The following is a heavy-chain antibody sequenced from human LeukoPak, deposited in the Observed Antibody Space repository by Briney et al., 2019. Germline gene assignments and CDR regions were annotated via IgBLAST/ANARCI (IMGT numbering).Heavy chain of an antibody. D-gene: IGHD6-13*01. V-gene: IGHV3-30*02. CDR2: IWYDGSNK. Sequence: GGSLRLSCAASGFTFSSYGMPWVRQAPGKGLELVAFIWYDGSNKYYADSVKGRLTISRDNSKNTLYLQMNSLRAEDTAVYYCAKGSSSWYYFDHWGQGTLVTVSS. J-gene: IGHJ4*02. CDR3: AKGSSSWYYFDH. CDR1: GFTFSSYG.